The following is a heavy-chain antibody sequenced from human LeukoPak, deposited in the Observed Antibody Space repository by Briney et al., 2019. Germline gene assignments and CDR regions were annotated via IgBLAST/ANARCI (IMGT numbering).Heavy chain of an antibody. D-gene: IGHD1-26*01. J-gene: IGHJ1*01. CDR3: VRDRGSGSSQTHEFFEH. Sequence: GGSLRPSCAASGFTFTNYWMSWVRQAPGKGPEWVAMIREDGGDIYYVGSVKGRFTISRDNAKNSLFLQMNSLRAEDTAVYYCVRDRGSGSSQTHEFFEHWGQGTLVTVSS. CDR2: IREDGGDI. V-gene: IGHV3-7*01. CDR1: GFTFTNYW.